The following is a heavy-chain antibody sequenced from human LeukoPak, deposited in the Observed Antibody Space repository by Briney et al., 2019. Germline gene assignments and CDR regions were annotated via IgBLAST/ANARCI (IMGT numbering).Heavy chain of an antibody. CDR3: AKDPPSGVPPNDAFDI. J-gene: IGHJ3*02. CDR2: IYYSGST. Sequence: SETLSLTCTVSGGSISSYYWSWIRQPPGKGLEWIGYIYYSGSTNYNPSLKSRVTISVDTSKNQFSLKLSSVTAADTAVYYCAKDPPSGVPPNDAFDIWGQGTMVTVSS. CDR1: GGSISSYY. D-gene: IGHD3-10*01. V-gene: IGHV4-59*01.